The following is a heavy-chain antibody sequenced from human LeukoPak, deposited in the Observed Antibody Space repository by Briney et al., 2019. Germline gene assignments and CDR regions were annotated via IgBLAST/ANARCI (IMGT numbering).Heavy chain of an antibody. Sequence: SETLSLTCAVSGGSISSGGYSWSWIRQPPGKGLEWIGYIYHSGSTYYNPSLKSRVTISVDRSKNQFSLKLSSVTAADTAVYYCAGLVGRYSSGLYYYYFDYWGQGTLVTVSS. CDR3: AGLVGRYSSGLYYYYFDY. V-gene: IGHV4-30-2*01. CDR2: IYHSGST. D-gene: IGHD3-22*01. CDR1: GGSISSGGYS. J-gene: IGHJ4*02.